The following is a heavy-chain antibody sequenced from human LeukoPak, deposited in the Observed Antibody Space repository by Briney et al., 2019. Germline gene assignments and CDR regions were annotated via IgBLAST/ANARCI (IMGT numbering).Heavy chain of an antibody. V-gene: IGHV4-30-4*01. Sequence: SETLSLTCTVSGGSISSGDYYWSWIRQPPGKGMEWIGYISYSGSTYYNPSLKSRVTMSVDTSKNQFSLKLSSVTAADTAVYYCAREFAWEPLFNWGQGTLVTVSS. CDR3: AREFAWEPLFN. D-gene: IGHD1-26*01. CDR1: GGSISSGDYY. J-gene: IGHJ4*02. CDR2: ISYSGST.